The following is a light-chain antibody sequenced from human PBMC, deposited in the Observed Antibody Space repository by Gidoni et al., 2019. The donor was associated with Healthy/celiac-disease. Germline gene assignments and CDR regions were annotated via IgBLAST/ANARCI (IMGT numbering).Light chain of an antibody. J-gene: IGKJ4*01. Sequence: DIQMTQSPSSLSASVGDRVTITCQASKDISNYLNWYQQKPGKDPKLLIYDASNLETGVPSRFSGSGSGTDFTVTISSLQPEDSATYDCQQYDNLPLTFGGGTKVEIK. CDR3: QQYDNLPLT. CDR2: DAS. V-gene: IGKV1-33*01. CDR1: KDISNY.